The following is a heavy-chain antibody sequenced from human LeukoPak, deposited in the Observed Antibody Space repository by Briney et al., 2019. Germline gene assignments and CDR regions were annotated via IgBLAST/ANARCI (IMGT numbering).Heavy chain of an antibody. Sequence: ASVKVSCKASGGTFSSYAISWVRQAPGQGLEWMGRIIPILGIANYAQKFQGRVTITADKSTSTAYMELSSLRSEDTAVYYCASVGGITIFGVVIGAFDIWGQGTMVTVSS. D-gene: IGHD3-3*01. CDR2: IIPILGIA. J-gene: IGHJ3*02. CDR3: ASVGGITIFGVVIGAFDI. V-gene: IGHV1-69*04. CDR1: GGTFSSYA.